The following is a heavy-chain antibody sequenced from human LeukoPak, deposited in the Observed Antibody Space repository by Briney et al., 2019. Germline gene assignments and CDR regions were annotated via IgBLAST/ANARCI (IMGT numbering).Heavy chain of an antibody. CDR2: IWYDGSNK. Sequence: GGSLRLSCAASGFTFITYAMHWVRQAPGKGLEWVAVIWYDGSNKYYADSVKGRFTISRDNSKNTLYLQMNSLRAEDTAVYYCARGAYYDSSGYYPFDYWGQGTLVTVSS. CDR3: ARGAYYDSSGYYPFDY. V-gene: IGHV3-33*08. CDR1: GFTFITYA. J-gene: IGHJ4*02. D-gene: IGHD3-22*01.